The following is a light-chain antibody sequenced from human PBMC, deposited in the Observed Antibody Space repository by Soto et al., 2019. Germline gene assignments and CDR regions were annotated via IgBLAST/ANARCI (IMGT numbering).Light chain of an antibody. CDR3: QHYGASRT. J-gene: IGKJ1*01. CDR2: GAS. CDR1: KSVSSSD. V-gene: IGKV3-20*01. Sequence: DIVLTQSPGTLSLSPGARATLSCRASKSVSSSDLAWYQQKPGQAPRLLIYGASSRATGIPDRFSGSGSGIDFTLTISRLEPEDFTVYYCQHYGASRTFGQGTKVEIK.